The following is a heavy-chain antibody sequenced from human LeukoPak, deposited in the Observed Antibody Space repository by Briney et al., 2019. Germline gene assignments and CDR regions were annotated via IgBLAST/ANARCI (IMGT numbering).Heavy chain of an antibody. D-gene: IGHD5-24*01. Sequence: SVQVSCKASGFTFTSSAMQWVRQARGQRLEWIGWIVVGSGNTNYAQKFQERVTITRDMSTSTAYMELSSLRSEDTAVYYCAAALVESDGAFDIWGQGTMVTVSS. CDR2: IVVGSGNT. CDR1: GFTFTSSA. J-gene: IGHJ3*02. CDR3: AAALVESDGAFDI. V-gene: IGHV1-58*02.